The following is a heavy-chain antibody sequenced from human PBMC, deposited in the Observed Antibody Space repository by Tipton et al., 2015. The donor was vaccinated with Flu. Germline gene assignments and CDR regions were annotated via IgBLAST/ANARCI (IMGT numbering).Heavy chain of an antibody. D-gene: IGHD6-6*01. CDR3: ASSYVSSSQRDPLLSAFDI. V-gene: IGHV5-51*01. CDR2: IYPGDSDT. CDR1: GYSFTSYW. J-gene: IGHJ3*02. Sequence: QLVQSGAEVKKPGESLKISCKGSGYSFTSYWIGWVRQMPGKGLEWMGIIYPGDSDTRYSPSFQGQVTISADKSISTAYLQWSSLKASDTAMYYCASSYVSSSQRDPLLSAFDIWGQGTMVTVSS.